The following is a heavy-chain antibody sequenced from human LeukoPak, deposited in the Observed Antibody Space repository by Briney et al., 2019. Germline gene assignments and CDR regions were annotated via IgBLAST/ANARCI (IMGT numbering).Heavy chain of an antibody. J-gene: IGHJ4*02. CDR1: GYTFTSFG. CDR3: VRDLGVDTTMIFFDY. Sequence: ASVKVSCKASGYTFTSFGISRVRQAPGQGLEWMGWISAYNGNINYAQKLQGRVTMTTDISTSTAYMEVRSLRSEDTAVYYCVRDLGVDTTMIFFDYWGQGSVVTVSS. D-gene: IGHD5-18*01. V-gene: IGHV1-18*01. CDR2: ISAYNGNI.